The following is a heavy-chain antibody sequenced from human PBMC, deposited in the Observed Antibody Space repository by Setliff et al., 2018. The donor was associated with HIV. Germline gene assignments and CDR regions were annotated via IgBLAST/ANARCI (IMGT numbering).Heavy chain of an antibody. CDR3: ARVYCSGGSCFTFDY. CDR2: ISVYNGTT. D-gene: IGHD2-15*01. J-gene: IGHJ4*02. Sequence: GASVKVSCKASGYTFTSYGVTWVRQAPGQGLEWMGWISVYNGTTNYAQKLQGRVTMTTDTSTSTAYMELRSLRSDDTAVYYCARVYCSGGSCFTFDYWGQGTLVTVSS. V-gene: IGHV1-18*01. CDR1: GYTFTSYG.